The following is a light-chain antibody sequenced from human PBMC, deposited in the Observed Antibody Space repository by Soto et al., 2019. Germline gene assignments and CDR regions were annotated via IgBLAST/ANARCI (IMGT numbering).Light chain of an antibody. Sequence: EVVMTQSPATLSVSPGERATLSCKASQSARSSLGWYQQKPGQPPRLLIHDVSIRATGIPARFSGSGSETEFTLTITSLQSEDSAVYYCQEYNTWPWTFGQGTKVDIK. J-gene: IGKJ1*01. V-gene: IGKV3-15*01. CDR1: QSARSS. CDR3: QEYNTWPWT. CDR2: DVS.